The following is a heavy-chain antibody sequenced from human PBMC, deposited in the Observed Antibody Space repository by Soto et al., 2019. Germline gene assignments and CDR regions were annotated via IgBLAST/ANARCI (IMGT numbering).Heavy chain of an antibody. CDR2: ISGYNGKT. CDR1: GYPFSSYG. J-gene: IGHJ6*02. Sequence: QVHLVQSGGEVKRPGDSVKVSCKTSGYPFSSYGISWVRQAPGQGLEWLGWISGYNGKTEYGQKVQDRLTRTTDTSTNTVYMELRNLRSDDTAVYYCVRVFWQWLVQYYYGMAVWGQGTTVTVSS. V-gene: IGHV1-18*04. CDR3: VRVFWQWLVQYYYGMAV. D-gene: IGHD6-19*01.